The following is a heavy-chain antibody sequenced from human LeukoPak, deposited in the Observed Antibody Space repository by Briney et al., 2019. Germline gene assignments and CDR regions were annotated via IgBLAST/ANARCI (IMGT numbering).Heavy chain of an antibody. CDR1: GFTFSNYG. V-gene: IGHV3-23*01. D-gene: IGHD6-13*01. Sequence: GGSLRLSCAASGFTFSNYGMTWVRQAPGKGLEWVSAISGSGGSTYYADSVKGRFTISRDNSKNTLYLRMNSLRAEDTAVYYCAKATHYNSWSYGDYWGQGTLVTVSS. J-gene: IGHJ4*02. CDR2: ISGSGGST. CDR3: AKATHYNSWSYGDY.